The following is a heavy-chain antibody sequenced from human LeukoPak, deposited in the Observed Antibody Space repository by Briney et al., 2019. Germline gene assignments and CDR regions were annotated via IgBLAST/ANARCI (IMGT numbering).Heavy chain of an antibody. CDR3: ARAPGYDSGGYFLH. Sequence: GASVKVSCKASGYTFTSYGISWVRQAPGQGLEWMGWISAYNGNTHYAQNQGRLTMTTDTSTSTAYMELRSLRSDDTAVYYCARAPGYDSGGYFLHWGQGTLVTVSS. J-gene: IGHJ4*02. D-gene: IGHD3-22*01. V-gene: IGHV1-18*01. CDR1: GYTFTSYG. CDR2: ISAYNGNT.